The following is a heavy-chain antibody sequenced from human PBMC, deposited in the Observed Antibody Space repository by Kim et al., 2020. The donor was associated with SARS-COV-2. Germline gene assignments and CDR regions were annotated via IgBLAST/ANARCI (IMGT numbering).Heavy chain of an antibody. CDR2: FAPEDGET. CDR3: ARLESSGYYKEYYFDY. J-gene: IGHJ4*02. V-gene: IGHV1-24*01. Sequence: ASVKVSCKVSGYTLTELSMHWVRQAPGKGLEWMGGFAPEDGETIYAQKFQGRVTMTEDTSTDTVYMELSSLRSEDTAVYYCARLESSGYYKEYYFDYLGQETRVTVSS. CDR1: GYTLTELS. D-gene: IGHD3-22*01.